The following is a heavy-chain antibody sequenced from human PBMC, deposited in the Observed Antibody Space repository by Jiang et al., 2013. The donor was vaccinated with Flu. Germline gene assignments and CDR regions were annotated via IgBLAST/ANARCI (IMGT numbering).Heavy chain of an antibody. D-gene: IGHD3-3*01. Sequence: GAEVKKPGSSVKVSCKASGGTFSSYAISWVRQAPGQGLEWMGGIIPIFGTANYAQKFQGRVTMTRDTSTSTVYMELSSLRSEDTAVYYCAREQRITIFGVGVPNWFDPWGQGTLVTVSS. J-gene: IGHJ5*02. CDR2: IIPIFGTA. CDR3: AREQRITIFGVGVPNWFDP. V-gene: IGHV1-69*05. CDR1: GGTFSSYA.